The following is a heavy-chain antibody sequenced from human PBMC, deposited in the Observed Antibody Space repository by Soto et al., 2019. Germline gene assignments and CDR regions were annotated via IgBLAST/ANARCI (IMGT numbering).Heavy chain of an antibody. V-gene: IGHV3-7*03. J-gene: IGHJ4*02. CDR3: ARHLYDILTGYSVGIFDY. CDR2: IKEDGSEK. D-gene: IGHD3-9*01. Sequence: GGSLRLSCAASGITFSRYWMTWVRQAPGRGLEWVANIKEDGSEKHYVDSVKGRFTISRDNAKNSLYLQMNSLRAEDTAVYYCARHLYDILTGYSVGIFDYWGQGTLVTVS. CDR1: GITFSRYW.